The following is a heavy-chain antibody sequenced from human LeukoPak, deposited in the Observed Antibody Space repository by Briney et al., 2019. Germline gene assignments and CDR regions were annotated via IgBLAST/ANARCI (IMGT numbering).Heavy chain of an antibody. CDR3: ARSNYYTVDV. V-gene: IGHV3-11*01. CDR1: GFTSRYYQ. Sequence: GGSLRLSFAGSGFTSRYYQMTWIRQPPGKGPEWISYISSSGGTTTYVDSVKGRFTISRDNAKNSLYLQMNSLRADDTAVYYCARSNYYTVDVWGQGTAVTVSS. CDR2: ISSSGGTT. J-gene: IGHJ6*02.